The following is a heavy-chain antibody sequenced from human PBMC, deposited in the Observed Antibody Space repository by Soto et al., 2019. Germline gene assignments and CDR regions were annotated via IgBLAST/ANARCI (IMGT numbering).Heavy chain of an antibody. CDR2: IHYSGST. D-gene: IGHD6-19*01. CDR3: ARRRVAGTFDY. J-gene: IGHJ4*02. V-gene: IGHV4-59*08. CDR1: GGSISSYY. Sequence: SETLSLTCTVSGGSISSYYWSWIRQPPGKGLEWIGYIHYSGSTNYNPSLKSRVTISVDTSKNQFSLKLSSVIAADTAVYYCARRRVAGTFDYWGQGTLVTVSS.